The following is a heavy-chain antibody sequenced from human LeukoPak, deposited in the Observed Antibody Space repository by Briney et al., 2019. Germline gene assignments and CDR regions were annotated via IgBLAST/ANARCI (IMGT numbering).Heavy chain of an antibody. V-gene: IGHV3-23*01. Sequence: GGSLRLSCAASGFTFSNYAMSWVRQAPGKGLEWVSDISGSGDNTYYADSVKGRFTVSRDNSKNTLYVQMKSLRAEDTAVYYCAKDFVVVPGNVNYFDYWGQGTLVTVSS. J-gene: IGHJ4*02. CDR2: ISGSGDNT. D-gene: IGHD2-21*02. CDR1: GFTFSNYA. CDR3: AKDFVVVPGNVNYFDY.